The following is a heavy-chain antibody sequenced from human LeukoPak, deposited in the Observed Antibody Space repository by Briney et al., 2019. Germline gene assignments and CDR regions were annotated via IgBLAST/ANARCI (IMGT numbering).Heavy chain of an antibody. CDR1: GFIFSNYA. J-gene: IGHJ5*02. Sequence: PGGPLRLSCAASGFIFSNYAMSWVRQSPGRGLEWVSAISGGGGSTFYADSVKGRFTISRDNSRNTPYLQMNSLRAEDTAVYYCAKGLPTHPWGQGTLVTVSS. CDR2: ISGGGGST. D-gene: IGHD1-1*01. V-gene: IGHV3-23*01. CDR3: AKGLPTHP.